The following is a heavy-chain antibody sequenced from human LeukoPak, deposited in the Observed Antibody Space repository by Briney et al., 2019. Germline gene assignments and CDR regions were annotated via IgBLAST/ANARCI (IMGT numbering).Heavy chain of an antibody. D-gene: IGHD3-22*01. CDR3: ARAQTYYYDSSAFAFDI. CDR2: IIPIFGTA. Sequence: SVKVSCKASGYTFTSYGISWVRQAPGQGLEWMGGIIPIFGTANYAQKFQGRVTITADESTSTAYMELSSLRSEDTAVYYCARAQTYYYDSSAFAFDIWGQGTMVTVSS. CDR1: GYTFTSYG. J-gene: IGHJ3*02. V-gene: IGHV1-69*13.